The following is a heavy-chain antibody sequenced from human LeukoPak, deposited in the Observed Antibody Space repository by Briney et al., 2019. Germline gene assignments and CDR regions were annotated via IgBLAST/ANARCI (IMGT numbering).Heavy chain of an antibody. D-gene: IGHD3-22*01. CDR3: ASIYYDSSGYYPYYYYYYMDV. CDR1: GGTFSSYT. J-gene: IGHJ6*03. V-gene: IGHV1-69*02. Sequence: SVKVSCKASGGTFSSYTISWVRQAPGQGLEWMGRIIPILGIANYAQKFQGRVTITADKSTSTAYMELSSLRSEDTAVYYCASIYYDSSGYYPYYYYYYMDVWGKGTTVTVSS. CDR2: IIPILGIA.